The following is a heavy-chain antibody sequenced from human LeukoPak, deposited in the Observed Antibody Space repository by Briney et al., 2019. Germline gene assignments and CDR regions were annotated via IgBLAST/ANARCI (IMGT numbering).Heavy chain of an antibody. CDR3: ASGLQRYTVSWPFDS. D-gene: IGHD6-13*01. CDR1: GSSFTYYT. CDR2: FISRSDYI. Sequence: GGSLRLSCAPSGSSFTYYTMSWVRQAPGKGLGWVSSFISRSDYIYYADSVKDRFTISRDNAKNSLYLQMDRLRVEDTAVYYCASGLQRYTVSWPFDSWGQGTLVTVSS. J-gene: IGHJ4*02. V-gene: IGHV3-21*01.